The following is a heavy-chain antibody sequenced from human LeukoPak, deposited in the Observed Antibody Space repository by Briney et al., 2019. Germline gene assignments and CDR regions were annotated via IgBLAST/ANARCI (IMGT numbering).Heavy chain of an antibody. CDR2: FDPEDGET. V-gene: IGHV1-24*01. Sequence: GASVKVSCKVSGYTLTELSMHWVRQAPGKGLEWMGGFDPEDGETIYAQKFQGRVTMTEDTSTDTAYMELSSLRSEDTAVYYCATDRKNTYYDFWSGYYNGRWFDPWGQGTLVTVSS. CDR1: GYTLTELS. CDR3: ATDRKNTYYDFWSGYYNGRWFDP. D-gene: IGHD3-3*01. J-gene: IGHJ5*02.